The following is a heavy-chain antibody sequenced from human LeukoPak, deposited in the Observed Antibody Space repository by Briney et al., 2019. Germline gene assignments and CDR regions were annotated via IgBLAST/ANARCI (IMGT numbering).Heavy chain of an antibody. V-gene: IGHV3-7*01. Sequence: PGGSLRLSCAASGFTFTRFWMSWVRQAPGKGLEWVANIKLEGSEKDYVDSVKGRFTISRDNAKNSLYLQMNSLRAEDTAVYYWATSGGDYWGQGTLVTVSS. CDR1: GFTFTRFW. D-gene: IGHD3-10*01. J-gene: IGHJ4*02. CDR2: IKLEGSEK. CDR3: ATSGGDY.